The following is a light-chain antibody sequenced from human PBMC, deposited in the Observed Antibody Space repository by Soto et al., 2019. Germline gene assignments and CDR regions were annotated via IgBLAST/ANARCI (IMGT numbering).Light chain of an antibody. CDR1: QSVSSSY. CDR3: QQYVSSPLT. V-gene: IGKV3-20*01. J-gene: IGKJ4*01. Sequence: EIVLTQSPGTLSLSPWERATLSCRASQSVSSSYLAWYQQKPGRAPRLLIYDTSSRATGIPDRFSGSGSGTDFTLTISRLEPEDFAVYYCQQYVSSPLTFGGGTKVDIK. CDR2: DTS.